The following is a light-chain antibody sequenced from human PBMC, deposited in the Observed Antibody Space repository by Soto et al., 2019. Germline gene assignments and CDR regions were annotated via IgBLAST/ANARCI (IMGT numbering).Light chain of an antibody. Sequence: QSVLTQPASVSGSPGQSITISCTGTSSDVGSYNLVPWFQQRPGKAPKLMIYEGSKRPSGVSNRFSVSKSGNTASLTISGLQAEDEADYYCCSYAGSSTYVFGTGTKVTVL. J-gene: IGLJ1*01. CDR1: SSDVGSYNL. V-gene: IGLV2-23*01. CDR2: EGS. CDR3: CSYAGSSTYV.